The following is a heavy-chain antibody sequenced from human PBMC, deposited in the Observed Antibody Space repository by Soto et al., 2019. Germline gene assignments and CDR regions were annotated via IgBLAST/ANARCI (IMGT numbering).Heavy chain of an antibody. D-gene: IGHD6-19*01. CDR3: AREGSGWSVNDAFDI. Sequence: SETLSLTCTVSGGSISSYYWSWIRQPPGKGLEWIGYIYYSGSTNYNPSLKSRVTISVDTSKNQFSLKLSSVTAADTAVYYCAREGSGWSVNDAFDIWGQGTMVTVSS. J-gene: IGHJ3*02. CDR1: GGSISSYY. CDR2: IYYSGST. V-gene: IGHV4-59*01.